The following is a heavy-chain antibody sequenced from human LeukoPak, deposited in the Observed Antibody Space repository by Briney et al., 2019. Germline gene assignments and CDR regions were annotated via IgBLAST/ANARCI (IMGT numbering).Heavy chain of an antibody. CDR2: IYHRGST. V-gene: IGHV4-4*02. Sequence: SGTLSLTCAVSGGSISSSNWWSWVRQPPGKGLEWIGEIYHRGSTNYNPSLKSRVTISVDKSKNQFSLKLSSVTAADTAVYYCARGNGLTGYYRVRDYFDYWGQGTLVTVSS. CDR1: GGSISSSNW. D-gene: IGHD3-9*01. J-gene: IGHJ4*02. CDR3: ARGNGLTGYYRVRDYFDY.